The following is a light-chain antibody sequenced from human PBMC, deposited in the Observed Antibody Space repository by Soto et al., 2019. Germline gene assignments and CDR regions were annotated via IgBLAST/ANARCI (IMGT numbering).Light chain of an antibody. Sequence: AIRMTQSPSSFSASTGDRVTITCRASQGISSYLAWYQQKPGKAPKLLIYSASTLQSGVPSRFSGSGSGTDFPLTISCLQSEDFATYYCQQYYSYPYTFGQGTK. V-gene: IGKV1-8*01. CDR2: SAS. J-gene: IGKJ2*01. CDR3: QQYYSYPYT. CDR1: QGISSY.